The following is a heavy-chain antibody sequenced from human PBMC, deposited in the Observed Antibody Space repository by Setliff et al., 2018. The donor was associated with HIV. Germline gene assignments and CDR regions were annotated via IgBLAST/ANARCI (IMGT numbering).Heavy chain of an antibody. CDR2: VSSRGDT. CDR3: ARAAAGNTGPFDL. J-gene: IGHJ4*02. V-gene: IGHV4-4*07. Sequence: SETLSLTCTVSDSGTYYWSWIRQPAGKGLEWIGRVSSRGDTNYNPFLQSRVTMSVDTSKNQFSLKLTSVTASDTAVYYCARAAAGNTGPFDLWCQGSPVTVSS. D-gene: IGHD4-17*01. CDR1: DSGTYY.